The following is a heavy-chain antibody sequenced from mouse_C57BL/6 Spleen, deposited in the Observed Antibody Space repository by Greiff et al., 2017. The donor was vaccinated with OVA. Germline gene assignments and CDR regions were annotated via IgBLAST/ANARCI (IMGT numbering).Heavy chain of an antibody. Sequence: EVKVEESGGGLVKPGGSLKLSCAASGFTFSSYAMSWVRQTPEKRLEWVATISDGGSYTYYPDNVKGRFTISRDNAKNNLYLQMSHLKSEDTAMYYCARDYYDYDEDAMDYWGQGTSVTVSS. CDR1: GFTFSSYA. CDR2: ISDGGSYT. J-gene: IGHJ4*01. D-gene: IGHD2-4*01. V-gene: IGHV5-4*01. CDR3: ARDYYDYDEDAMDY.